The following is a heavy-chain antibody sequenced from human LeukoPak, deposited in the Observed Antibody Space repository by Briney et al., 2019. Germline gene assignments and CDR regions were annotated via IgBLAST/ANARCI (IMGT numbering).Heavy chain of an antibody. Sequence: GGSLRLSCAASGYTFSDYWVSWVREAPGEGVWRVANIKPDGRDKYHVDSVKGRFTISRDNAKASLYLLMNSLRAEDTAVYYCARGRFCDSGNCYLDYWGQGTLVTVSS. CDR1: GYTFSDYW. V-gene: IGHV3-7*01. CDR2: IKPDGRDK. J-gene: IGHJ4*02. D-gene: IGHD4-23*01. CDR3: ARGRFCDSGNCYLDY.